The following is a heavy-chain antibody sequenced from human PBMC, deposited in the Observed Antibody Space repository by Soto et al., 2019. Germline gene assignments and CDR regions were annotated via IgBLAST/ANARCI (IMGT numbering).Heavy chain of an antibody. Sequence: SEALSLTCAVYGGSFSAYYWSWIRQPPGKGLEWIGEINHSGSTNYNPSLKSRVTISVDTSKNQFSLKLSSVTAADTAVYYCASSDSSGFRYFQHWGQGTLVTVSS. J-gene: IGHJ1*01. CDR3: ASSDSSGFRYFQH. V-gene: IGHV4-34*01. D-gene: IGHD3-22*01. CDR2: INHSGST. CDR1: GGSFSAYY.